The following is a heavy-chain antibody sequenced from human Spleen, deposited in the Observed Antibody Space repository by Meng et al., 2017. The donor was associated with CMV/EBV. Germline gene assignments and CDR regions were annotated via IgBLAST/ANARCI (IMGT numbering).Heavy chain of an antibody. CDR2: IYYSGST. Sequence: SISSSSYYWGWIRQPPGKGLEWIGSIYYSGSTYYNPSLKSRITISVDTSKNQFSLKLNSVTAADTAVYYCARDRQSIGITGTTDWFDPWGQGTLVTVSS. CDR3: ARDRQSIGITGTTDWFDP. J-gene: IGHJ5*02. CDR1: SISSSSYY. V-gene: IGHV4-39*07. D-gene: IGHD1-7*01.